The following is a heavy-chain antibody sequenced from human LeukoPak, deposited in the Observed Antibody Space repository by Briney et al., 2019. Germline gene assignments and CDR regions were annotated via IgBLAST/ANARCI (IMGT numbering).Heavy chain of an antibody. V-gene: IGHV3-48*02. CDR1: GFTFSDYS. CDR3: ATSWGRLDY. Sequence: GGSRRLSGAASGFTFSDYSMNWVRQAPGQGLKWVSYISTTSAHIYYADSVKGRFTISRDNAKNSLYLQMNSLRDEDTAVYYCATSWGRLDYWGHGTLVTVSS. D-gene: IGHD7-27*01. CDR2: ISTTSAHI. J-gene: IGHJ4*01.